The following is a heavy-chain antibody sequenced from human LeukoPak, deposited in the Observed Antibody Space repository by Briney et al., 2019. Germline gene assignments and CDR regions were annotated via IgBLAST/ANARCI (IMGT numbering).Heavy chain of an antibody. CDR2: ISWNSGSI. CDR1: GFTFDDYA. CDR3: ASFSPAAGMFDP. D-gene: IGHD6-13*01. V-gene: IGHV3-9*01. J-gene: IGHJ5*02. Sequence: GGSLRLSCAASGFTFDDYAMHWVRQAPGKGLEWVSGISWNSGSIGYADSVKGRFTISRDNAKNSLYLQMNSLRAEDTAVYYCASFSPAAGMFDPWGQGTLVTVSS.